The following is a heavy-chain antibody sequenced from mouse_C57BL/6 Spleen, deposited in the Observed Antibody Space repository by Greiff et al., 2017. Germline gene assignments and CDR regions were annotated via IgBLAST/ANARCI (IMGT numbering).Heavy chain of an antibody. CDR2: IDPEDGES. J-gene: IGHJ3*01. Sequence: VQLQQSGAELVKPGASVKLSCTASGFNIKDYYMHWVKQRTEQGLEWIGRIDPEDGESKYAPKFPGKATITAATSSNTAYLQLSSLTSEDTAVYYCAREYYGSSPFAYWGQGTLVTVSA. CDR1: GFNIKDYY. D-gene: IGHD1-1*01. CDR3: AREYYGSSPFAY. V-gene: IGHV14-2*01.